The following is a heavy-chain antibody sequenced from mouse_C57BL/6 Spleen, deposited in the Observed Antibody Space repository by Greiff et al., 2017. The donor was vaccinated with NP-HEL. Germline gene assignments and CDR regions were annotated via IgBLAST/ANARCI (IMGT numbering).Heavy chain of an antibody. D-gene: IGHD1-1*01. CDR1: GYTFTDYE. CDR3: TDYYGSSYCAY. J-gene: IGHJ3*01. Sequence: VQLQQSGAELVRPGASVTLSCKASGYTFTDYEMHWVKQTPVHGLEWIGAIDPETGGTAYNQKFKGKAILTADKSSSTAYMELRSLTSEDSAVYYCTDYYGSSYCAYWGQGTLVTVSA. CDR2: IDPETGGT. V-gene: IGHV1-15*01.